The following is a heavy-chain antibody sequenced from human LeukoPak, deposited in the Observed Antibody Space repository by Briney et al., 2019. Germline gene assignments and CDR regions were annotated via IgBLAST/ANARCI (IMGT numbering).Heavy chain of an antibody. V-gene: IGHV3-15*01. Sequence: GGSLRLSCAASGLTFRDAGVSWVRQAPGGGVEWGGRIKRKTDGGTTDYAAPVTGRLTISRADSKHTLYLQMSRLPTEDPAVYFCAHRDTLMVTVDYWGQGPMVTVSS. CDR1: GLTFRDAG. D-gene: IGHD5-18*01. CDR2: IKRKTDGGTT. J-gene: IGHJ4*02. CDR3: AHRDTLMVTVDY.